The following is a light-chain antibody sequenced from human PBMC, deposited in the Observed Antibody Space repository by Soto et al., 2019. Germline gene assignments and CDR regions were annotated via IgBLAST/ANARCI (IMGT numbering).Light chain of an antibody. J-gene: IGKJ1*01. CDR2: RAS. CDR1: QSINNW. V-gene: IGKV1-5*03. Sequence: DIQMTQSHSTLSASVGDRVTITCRASQSINNWLAWYQQKPGKAPKLLIYRASSLENGVPSRFSGRGSGTEFIFTITSLQPADFATYYCQQYSSASTFGQGTKVEI. CDR3: QQYSSAST.